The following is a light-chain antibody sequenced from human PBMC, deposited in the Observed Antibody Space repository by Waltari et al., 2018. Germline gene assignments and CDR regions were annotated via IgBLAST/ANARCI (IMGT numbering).Light chain of an antibody. CDR3: QHYDTTPLA. CDR1: QSVTSSF. Sequence: SCRTSQSVTSSFLAWYQQKPGQAPRLLIYGVSSRATGVPDRFSGSGSGTDFTLTISRLEPEDFAVYYCQHYDTTPLAFGGGSTVEIK. V-gene: IGKV3-20*01. J-gene: IGKJ4*01. CDR2: GVS.